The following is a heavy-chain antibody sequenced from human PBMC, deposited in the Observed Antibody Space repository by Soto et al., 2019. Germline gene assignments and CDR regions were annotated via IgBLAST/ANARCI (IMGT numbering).Heavy chain of an antibody. CDR3: ASTYGSGSYLFDYYYYGMDV. V-gene: IGHV1-69*13. CDR2: IIPIFGTA. D-gene: IGHD3-10*01. Sequence: ASVKVSCKASGGTFSSYAISWVRQAPGQGLEWMGGIIPIFGTANYAQKFQGRVTITADESTSTAYMELSSLRSEDTAVYYCASTYGSGSYLFDYYYYGMDVWGQGTTVTV. J-gene: IGHJ6*02. CDR1: GGTFSSYA.